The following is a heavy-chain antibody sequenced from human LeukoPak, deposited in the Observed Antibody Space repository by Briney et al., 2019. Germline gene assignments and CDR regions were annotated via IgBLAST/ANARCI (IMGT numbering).Heavy chain of an antibody. CDR2: IYTSGST. J-gene: IGHJ6*03. Sequence: SETLSLTCTVPGGSISSGSYYWSWIRQPAGKGLEWIGRIYTSGSTNYNPSLKSRVTISVDTSKNQFSLKLSSVTAADTAVYYCARVTYYYDSSGFRPYYYYYMDVWGKGTTVTISS. V-gene: IGHV4-61*02. CDR1: GGSISSGSYY. CDR3: ARVTYYYDSSGFRPYYYYYMDV. D-gene: IGHD3-22*01.